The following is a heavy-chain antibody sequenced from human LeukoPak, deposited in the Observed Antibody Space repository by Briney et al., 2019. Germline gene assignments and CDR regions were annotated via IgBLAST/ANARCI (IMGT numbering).Heavy chain of an antibody. CDR2: ISAGGGST. D-gene: IGHD4-17*01. V-gene: IGHV3-23*01. J-gene: IGHJ4*02. Sequence: GGSLRLSCAASGFTFSSYAMSWARQAPGKGLEWVSAISAGGGSTYYADSVKGRFTISRDNSKNTLYLQMNSLRAEDTAVYYCARANRLRASLDYWGQGTLVTVSS. CDR1: GFTFSSYA. CDR3: ARANRLRASLDY.